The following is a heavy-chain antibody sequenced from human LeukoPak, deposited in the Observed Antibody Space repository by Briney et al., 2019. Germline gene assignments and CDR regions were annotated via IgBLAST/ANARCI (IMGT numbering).Heavy chain of an antibody. J-gene: IGHJ4*02. CDR1: GGSISSYY. CDR3: ARARYYYDSSGYYVLFDY. Sequence: SETLSLTCTVSGGSISSYYWSWIRQPPGKGLEWIGYIYYSGSTNYNPSLKSRVTISVDTSKNQFSLKLSSVTAADTAVYYCARARYYYDSSGYYVLFDYWGQGTLVTVSS. D-gene: IGHD3-22*01. CDR2: IYYSGST. V-gene: IGHV4-59*12.